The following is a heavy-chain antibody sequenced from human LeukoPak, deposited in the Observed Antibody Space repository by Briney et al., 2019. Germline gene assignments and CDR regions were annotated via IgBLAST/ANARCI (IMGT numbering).Heavy chain of an antibody. Sequence: PSETLSLTCAVYGGSLSGYYWSWIRQPPGKGLEWIGEINHSGSTNYNPSLKSRVTISLDTSKNQFSLKLSSVTAADTAVYYCARGRQDDYWGQGTLVTVSS. CDR2: INHSGST. V-gene: IGHV4-34*01. J-gene: IGHJ4*02. CDR3: ARGRQDDY. CDR1: GGSLSGYY.